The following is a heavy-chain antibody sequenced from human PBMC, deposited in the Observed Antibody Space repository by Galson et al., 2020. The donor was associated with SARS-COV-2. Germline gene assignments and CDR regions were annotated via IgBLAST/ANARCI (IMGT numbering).Heavy chain of an antibody. V-gene: IGHV3-30-3*01. D-gene: IGHD1-7*01. J-gene: IGHJ6*02. Sequence: TGGSLRLSCAASGFTFSSYAMHWVRQAPGKGLEWVAVISYDGSNKYYADSVKGRFTISRDNSKNTLYLQMNSLRAEDTAVYYCARVLPYRTGTTPSDYYYYYGMDVWGQGTTVTVSS. CDR3: ARVLPYRTGTTPSDYYYYYGMDV. CDR1: GFTFSSYA. CDR2: ISYDGSNK.